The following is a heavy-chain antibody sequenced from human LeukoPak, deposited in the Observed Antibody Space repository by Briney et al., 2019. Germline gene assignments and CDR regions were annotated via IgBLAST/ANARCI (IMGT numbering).Heavy chain of an antibody. D-gene: IGHD2-2*01. V-gene: IGHV3-23*01. CDR2: ISGSGGST. CDR1: GFTFSSYW. J-gene: IGHJ4*02. Sequence: GGSLRLSCAASGFTFSSYWMHWVRQAPGKGLEWVSAISGSGGSTYYADSVKGRFTISRDNSKNTLYLQMNSLRAEDTAVYYCAKDTADCSSTSCEGTDYWGQGTLVTVSS. CDR3: AKDTADCSSTSCEGTDY.